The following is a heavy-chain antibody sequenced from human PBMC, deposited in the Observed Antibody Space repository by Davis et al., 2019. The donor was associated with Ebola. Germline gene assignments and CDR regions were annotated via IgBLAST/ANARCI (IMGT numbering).Heavy chain of an antibody. CDR2: IWDDGSNK. CDR3: AKLEYSSSLDV. Sequence: GESLKISCAASGFTLSGYDMNWVRQAPGKGLQWVAVIWDDGSNKYYADSVKGRFTISRDNSKNTLYLQMNSLRAEDTAVYYCAKLEYSSSLDVWGKGTTVTVSS. CDR1: GFTLSGYD. J-gene: IGHJ6*04. D-gene: IGHD6-6*01. V-gene: IGHV3-30*02.